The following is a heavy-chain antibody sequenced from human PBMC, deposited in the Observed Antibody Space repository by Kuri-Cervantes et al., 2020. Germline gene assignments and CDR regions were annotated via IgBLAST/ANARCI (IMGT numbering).Heavy chain of an antibody. J-gene: IGHJ4*02. CDR2: ISYDGSNK. Sequence: GGSLRLSCAASGFTFSSYGMHWVRRAPGKGLEWVAVISYDGSNKYYADSVKGRFTISRDNSKNTLYLQMNSLRAEDTAVYYCARVAAAGNYWGQGTLVTVSS. V-gene: IGHV3-30*03. CDR1: GFTFSSYG. D-gene: IGHD6-13*01. CDR3: ARVAAAGNY.